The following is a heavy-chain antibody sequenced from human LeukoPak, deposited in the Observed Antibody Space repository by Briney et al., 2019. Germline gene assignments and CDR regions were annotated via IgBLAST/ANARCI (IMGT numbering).Heavy chain of an antibody. V-gene: IGHV1-2*02. J-gene: IGHJ5*02. CDR2: INPNSDDT. CDR1: GYTFTGYY. CDR3: ARGPANWLDP. Sequence: VASVKVSCKASGYTFTGYYIYWLRQAPGQGLEWMGWINPNSDDTKYAQKVQGRVTMTRDTSISTPDVELSNLGSDDTAVYYCARGPANWLDPWGQGTLVAVSS.